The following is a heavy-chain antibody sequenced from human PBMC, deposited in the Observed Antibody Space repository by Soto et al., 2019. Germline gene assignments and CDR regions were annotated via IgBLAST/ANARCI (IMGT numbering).Heavy chain of an antibody. Sequence: SETLSLTCTVSGGSISSYYWSWIRQPPGKGLEWIGSIYYSGRTYNNPSLRSRVSMSIDTSKDQFSLKLKSVTAADTALYFCARQRTSVVTQAYFDVWGPGSLVTVSS. CDR1: GGSISSYY. CDR3: ARQRTSVVTQAYFDV. J-gene: IGHJ4*02. CDR2: IYYSGRT. D-gene: IGHD2-21*02. V-gene: IGHV4-59*04.